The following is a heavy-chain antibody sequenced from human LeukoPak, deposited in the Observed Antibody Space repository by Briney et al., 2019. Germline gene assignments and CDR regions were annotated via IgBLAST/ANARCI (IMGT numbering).Heavy chain of an antibody. Sequence: ASVKVSCKASGYKFTDDYMHWVRQAPGQGLEFMGWINPDSGFTNYAQKFKGRVTMTRDTSISTAYLEVRSLTSDDTTVYYCAPTAEAYTSWWKVWGQGTLVTVSS. CDR1: GYKFTDDY. V-gene: IGHV1-2*02. J-gene: IGHJ4*02. CDR2: INPDSGFT. CDR3: APTAEAYTSWWKV. D-gene: IGHD3-16*01.